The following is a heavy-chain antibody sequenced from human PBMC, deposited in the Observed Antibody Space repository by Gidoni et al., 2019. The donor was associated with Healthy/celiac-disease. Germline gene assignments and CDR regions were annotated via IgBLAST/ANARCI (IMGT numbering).Heavy chain of an antibody. D-gene: IGHD3-9*01. CDR2: INAGNGNT. J-gene: IGHJ6*02. CDR1: GYTFPSYA. V-gene: IGHV1-3*01. CDR3: TLVYDILTGYYYYYGMDV. Sequence: QVQLVQSGAEVTKPGASVKVSCKASGYTFPSYAMHWVRQAPGQRLEWMGGINAGNGNTKYSQKFQGRVTITRDTSASTAYMELSSLRSEDTAVYYCTLVYDILTGYYYYYGMDVWGQGTTVTVSS.